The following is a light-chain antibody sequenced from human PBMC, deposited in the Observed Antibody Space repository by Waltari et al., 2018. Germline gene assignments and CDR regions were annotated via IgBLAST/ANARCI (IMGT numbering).Light chain of an antibody. V-gene: IGKV1-5*03. CDR2: KAS. CDR3: QQYNKYPYT. J-gene: IGKJ2*01. CDR1: QSVSFW. Sequence: DIQMTQSPSTLSAYVGDTVTITCRASQSVSFWVAWYQQKPGTAPKLLIYKASDLKGEVPSRFSGSGEGTEFTLTITRVQADDLATYYCQQYNKYPYTFGPGTKVDVK.